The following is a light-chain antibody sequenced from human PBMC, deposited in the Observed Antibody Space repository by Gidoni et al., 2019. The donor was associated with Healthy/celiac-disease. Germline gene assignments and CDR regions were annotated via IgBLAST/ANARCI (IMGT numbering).Light chain of an antibody. V-gene: IGKV3-11*01. CDR3: QQRSNWPPLT. J-gene: IGKJ4*01. CDR2: DAS. Sequence: EIVLTHSPATLSLSPGERATLSCRASQSVSSYLAWYQQKPGQAPKLLIYDASNRATGIPARLSGSGSGTDFTLTISSLEPEDFAVYYCQQRSNWPPLTFGGGTKVEIK. CDR1: QSVSSY.